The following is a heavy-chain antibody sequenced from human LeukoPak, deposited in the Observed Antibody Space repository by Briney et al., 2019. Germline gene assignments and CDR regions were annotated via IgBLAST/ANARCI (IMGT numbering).Heavy chain of an antibody. J-gene: IGHJ6*03. V-gene: IGHV3-66*02. Sequence: GGSLRLSCAASGLTVSSNYMSWVRQAPGKGLEWVSVIYSGGSTYYADSVKGRFTISRDNSKNTLYLQMNSLRAEDTAVYYCARVRCSSTSCYYYYYYMDVWGKGTTVTVSS. D-gene: IGHD2-2*01. CDR2: IYSGGST. CDR1: GLTVSSNY. CDR3: ARVRCSSTSCYYYYYYMDV.